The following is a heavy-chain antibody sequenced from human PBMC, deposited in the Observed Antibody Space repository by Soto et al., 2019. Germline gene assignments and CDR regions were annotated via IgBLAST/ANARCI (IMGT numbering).Heavy chain of an antibody. Sequence: QVQLVQSGAEVKKPGAPVKVSCKASGYTFTSYGISWVRQAPGQGLEWMGWISAYNGNTNYAQKLQGRVTMTTATPTSTAYTELRSPRSDDTAAYYCARSHGAYAGYWGQGTLVIVSS. J-gene: IGHJ4*02. V-gene: IGHV1-18*01. CDR2: ISAYNGNT. D-gene: IGHD4-17*01. CDR1: GYTFTSYG. CDR3: ARSHGAYAGY.